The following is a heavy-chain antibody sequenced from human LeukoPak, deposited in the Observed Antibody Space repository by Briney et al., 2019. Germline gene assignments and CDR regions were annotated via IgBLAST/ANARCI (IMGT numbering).Heavy chain of an antibody. Sequence: SETLSLTCTVSGGSISSYYWSWIRQPPGKGLEWIGYIYYSGGTNYNPSLKSRVTISVDTSKNQFSLKLTSVTAADTAVYYCARLWRAAIDYGGQGTLVTVSS. J-gene: IGHJ4*02. D-gene: IGHD1-1*01. CDR1: GGSISSYY. V-gene: IGHV4-59*08. CDR2: IYYSGGT. CDR3: ARLWRAAIDY.